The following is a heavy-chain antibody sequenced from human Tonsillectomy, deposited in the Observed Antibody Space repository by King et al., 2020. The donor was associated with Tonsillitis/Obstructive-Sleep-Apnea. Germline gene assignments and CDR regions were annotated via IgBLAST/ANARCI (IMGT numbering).Heavy chain of an antibody. CDR3: ARDQRTNYYMDV. CDR1: GHTFISYY. J-gene: IGHJ6*03. Sequence: QLVQSGAEVKKPGASVKVSCKASGHTFISYYIHWVRQAPGQGLEWMGIINPSGGSTRYAQKFQGRVTMTRDTSTSTVYMELRSLRSEDTAVYYCARDQRTNYYMDVWGKGTTVTVSS. V-gene: IGHV1-46*01. CDR2: INPSGGST.